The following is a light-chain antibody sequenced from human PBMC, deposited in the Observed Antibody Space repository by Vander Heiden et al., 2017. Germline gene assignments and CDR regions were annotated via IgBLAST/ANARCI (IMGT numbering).Light chain of an antibody. V-gene: IGLV1-40*01. CDR3: QSYDSSLRVV. Sequence: QSVLPQPPSVSGAPVLRVTVSSTGSSSNIGAGYDVHWYQQLPGTAPKLLIYGNSNRPSGVTDRFSGSKSGTSASLAITGLQAEDEADYYCQSYDSSLRVVFGGGTKLTVL. J-gene: IGLJ2*01. CDR2: GNS. CDR1: SSNIGAGYD.